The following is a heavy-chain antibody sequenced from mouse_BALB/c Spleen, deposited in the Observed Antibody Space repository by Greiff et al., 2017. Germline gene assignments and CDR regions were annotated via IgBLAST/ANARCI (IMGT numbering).Heavy chain of an antibody. CDR1: GYTFTSYY. Sequence: VQLVESGAELVKPGASVKLSSKASGYTFTSYYMYWVKQRPGQGLEWIGEINPSNGGTNFNEKFKSKATLTVDKSSSTAYMQLSSLTSEDSAVYYCTRDGLRRGFAYWGQGTLVTVSA. J-gene: IGHJ3*01. V-gene: IGHV1S81*02. CDR2: INPSNGGT. D-gene: IGHD2-4*01. CDR3: TRDGLRRGFAY.